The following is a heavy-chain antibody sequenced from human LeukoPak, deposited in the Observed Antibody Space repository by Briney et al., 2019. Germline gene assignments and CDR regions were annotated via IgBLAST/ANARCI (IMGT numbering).Heavy chain of an antibody. CDR3: ARVFRGITMIVGGLELDY. J-gene: IGHJ4*02. D-gene: IGHD3-22*01. Sequence: ASVKVSCKASGYTFTGYYIHWVRQAPGQGLEWMGWINPNSGGTNYAQKFQGRVTMTRDTSISTAYMELSRLRSDDTAVYYCARVFRGITMIVGGLELDYWGQGTLVTVSS. CDR2: INPNSGGT. CDR1: GYTFTGYY. V-gene: IGHV1-2*02.